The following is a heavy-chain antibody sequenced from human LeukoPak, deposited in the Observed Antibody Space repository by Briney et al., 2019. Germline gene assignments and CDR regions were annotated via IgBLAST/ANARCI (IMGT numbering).Heavy chain of an antibody. CDR2: ISYDGSTK. J-gene: IGHJ4*02. V-gene: IGHV3-30*04. Sequence: PGGSLRLSCAASGFTFSNYAMHWVRQAPGKGLEWVAVISYDGSTKYYADSLKGRFTVSRDNSKNTLYLQMNSLRAEDTAVYYCHTDQMRWSSWGQGTLVTVSS. D-gene: IGHD3-10*01. CDR1: GFTFSNYA. CDR3: HTDQMRWSS.